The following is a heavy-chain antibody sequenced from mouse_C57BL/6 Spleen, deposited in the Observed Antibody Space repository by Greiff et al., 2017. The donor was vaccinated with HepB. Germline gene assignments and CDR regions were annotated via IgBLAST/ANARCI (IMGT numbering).Heavy chain of an antibody. CDR3: ARIYYDYDVYFDY. CDR2: ISDGGSYT. CDR1: GFTFSSYA. J-gene: IGHJ2*01. V-gene: IGHV5-4*01. Sequence: EVHLVESGGGLVKPGGSLKLSCAASGFTFSSYAMSWVRQTPEKRLEWVATISDGGSYTYYPDNVKGRFTISRDNAKNNLYLQMSHLKSEDTAMYYCARIYYDYDVYFDYWGQGTTLTVSS. D-gene: IGHD2-4*01.